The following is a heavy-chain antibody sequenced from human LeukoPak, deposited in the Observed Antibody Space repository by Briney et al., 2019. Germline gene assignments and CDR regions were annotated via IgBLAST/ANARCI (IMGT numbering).Heavy chain of an antibody. J-gene: IGHJ4*02. CDR3: AKDIVTTGGYFDY. D-gene: IGHD4-11*01. CDR1: GFTFSIYA. V-gene: IGHV3-23*01. CDR2: ISGSGGST. Sequence: GGSLRVSCAASGFTFSIYAMSWGRQAPGEGLEWVSAISGSGGSTYYADSVKGRFTISRDNSKNTLYLQMNSLRAEDTDVYYCAKDIVTTGGYFDYWGQGTLVTVSS.